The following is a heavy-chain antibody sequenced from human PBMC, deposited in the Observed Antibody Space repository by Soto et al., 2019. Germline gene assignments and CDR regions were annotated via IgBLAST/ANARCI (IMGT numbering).Heavy chain of an antibody. V-gene: IGHV1-69*01. Sequence: QVQLVQSGAEVKKPGSSVKVSCKASGGTFSSYAISWVRQAPGQGLEWMGGIIPIFGTANYAQKFQGRVAITADESTSTAYMELSSLRSEDTAVYYCAPIAAAGTGAYGMDVWAKGPRSPSP. CDR2: IIPIFGTA. CDR3: APIAAAGTGAYGMDV. J-gene: IGHJ6*02. CDR1: GGTFSSYA. D-gene: IGHD6-13*01.